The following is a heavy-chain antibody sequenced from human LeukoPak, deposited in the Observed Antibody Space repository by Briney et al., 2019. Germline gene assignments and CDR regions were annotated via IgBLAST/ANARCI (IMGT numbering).Heavy chain of an antibody. V-gene: IGHV3-11*01. J-gene: IGHJ6*03. CDR1: GLNFSDYY. Sequence: GGSLRLSCAASGLNFSDYYMSGIRQAPGKGLEWVSYISSRGSTIYYADSVKGRFTISRDNAKNSLYLQMNSLRAEDTAVYYCARDEGYYYMDVRGKGTTVTVSS. CDR3: ARDEGYYYMDV. CDR2: ISSRGSTI.